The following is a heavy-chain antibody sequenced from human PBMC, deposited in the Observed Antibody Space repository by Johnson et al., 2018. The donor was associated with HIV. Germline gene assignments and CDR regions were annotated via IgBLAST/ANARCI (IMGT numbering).Heavy chain of an antibody. Sequence: VQLVESGGGLVQPGGSLRLSCAASGFTFSSYAMSWVRQAPGKGLEWVSLIYSGGTTYYADSVTGRLTISRDNSKNTLYLQMNSLRAEDTAVYYCARVGANFDAFDIWGQGTMVTVSS. D-gene: IGHD4/OR15-4a*01. J-gene: IGHJ3*02. CDR1: GFTFSSYA. CDR3: ARVGANFDAFDI. CDR2: IYSGGTT. V-gene: IGHV3-23*03.